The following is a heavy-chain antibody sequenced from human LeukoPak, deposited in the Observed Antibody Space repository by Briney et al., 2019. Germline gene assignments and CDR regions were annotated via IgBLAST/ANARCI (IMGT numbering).Heavy chain of an antibody. CDR1: GFTFSYYG. CDR2: IRYDGNEK. D-gene: IGHD3-10*01. V-gene: IGHV3-30*02. CDR3: AKPLMRDRWFGES. J-gene: IGHJ5*02. Sequence: GGSLRLSCAASGFTFSYYGMHWVRPAPGKGLEWVAFIRYDGNEKFYAASVKGRFTISRDTSRNTLYLQMNSLRPEDTAVYYCAKPLMRDRWFGESWGQGTLVTVSS.